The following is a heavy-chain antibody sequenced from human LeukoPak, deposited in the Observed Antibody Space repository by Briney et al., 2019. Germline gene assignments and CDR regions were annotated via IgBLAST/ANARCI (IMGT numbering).Heavy chain of an antibody. Sequence: GASVKVSCKASGYTFTDYSLHWVRQAPGQGLEWMGWINPNSGGTNYAQKFLGRVTMTRDTSITTAYMELSRLRSDDTAVYFCARLKGLVDYWGQGTLVTVSS. J-gene: IGHJ4*02. CDR1: GYTFTDYS. D-gene: IGHD1-26*01. CDR3: ARLKGLVDY. CDR2: INPNSGGT. V-gene: IGHV1-2*02.